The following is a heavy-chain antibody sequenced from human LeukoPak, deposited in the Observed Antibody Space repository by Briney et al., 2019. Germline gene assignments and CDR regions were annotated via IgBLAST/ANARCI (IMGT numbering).Heavy chain of an antibody. CDR3: VSPRGFSYGYFDY. CDR1: GGSISSSSAY. D-gene: IGHD5-18*01. CDR2: IYYSKNT. J-gene: IGHJ4*02. Sequence: PSETLSLTCTVSGGSISSSSAYWGWIRQPPGKGLEWIGSIYYSKNTYYNPSPKSRVTISADTSKNQFSLTLGSVSATDTAVYYCVSPRGFSYGYFDYWGQGTLVTVSS. V-gene: IGHV4-39*01.